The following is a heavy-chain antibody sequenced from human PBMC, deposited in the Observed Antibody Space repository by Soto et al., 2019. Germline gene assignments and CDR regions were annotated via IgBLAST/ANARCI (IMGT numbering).Heavy chain of an antibody. V-gene: IGHV1-46*01. D-gene: IGHD4-17*01. CDR1: GYTFTSYY. J-gene: IGHJ4*02. CDR2: INPSGGST. Sequence: QVQLVQSGAEVKKPGASVKVSCKASGYTFTSYYMHWVRQAPVQGLERMGIINPSGGSTSYAQKFQGRVTMTRDTSTSTVYMELSSLRSEDTAVYYCARDAYDYGDFAGIGYWGQGTLVTVSS. CDR3: ARDAYDYGDFAGIGY.